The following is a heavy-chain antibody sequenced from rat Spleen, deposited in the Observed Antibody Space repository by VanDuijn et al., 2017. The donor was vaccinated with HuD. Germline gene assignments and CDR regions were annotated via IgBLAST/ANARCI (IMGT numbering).Heavy chain of an antibody. J-gene: IGHJ3*01. D-gene: IGHD1-10*01. CDR3: TTENYWFAY. CDR1: GFTFSEYY. V-gene: IGHV5-20*01. CDR2: MSHDGGGT. Sequence: EVQLVESGGGFVQPGRSLKLSCAASGFTFSEYYMAWVRQAPTKGLEWVASMSHDGGGTYYRDSVKGRFTISRDNAKSTLYVQMDSLRSEDTATYYCTTENYWFAYWGQGTLVTVSS.